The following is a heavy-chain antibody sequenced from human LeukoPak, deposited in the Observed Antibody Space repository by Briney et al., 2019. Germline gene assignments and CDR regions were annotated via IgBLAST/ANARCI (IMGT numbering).Heavy chain of an antibody. V-gene: IGHV4-34*01. Sequence: SETLSLTCAVYSGSFSGYYWSWIRQPPGKGLEWIGEINHSGSTNYNPSLKSRVTISVDTSKNQFSLKLSSVTAADTAAYYCARGHYYDSSGYYGYWGQGTLVTVSS. CDR1: SGSFSGYY. D-gene: IGHD3-22*01. CDR3: ARGHYYDSSGYYGY. J-gene: IGHJ4*02. CDR2: INHSGST.